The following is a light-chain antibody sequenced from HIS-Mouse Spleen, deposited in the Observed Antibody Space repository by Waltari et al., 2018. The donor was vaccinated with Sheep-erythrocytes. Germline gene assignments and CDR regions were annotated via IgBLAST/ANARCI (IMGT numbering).Light chain of an antibody. CDR3: YSTDSSGNHWV. Sequence: SYELTQPPSVSVSPGQTARITCSGDALPTQYAYWYQQKSGQAPVLVIYEDSKRPSGIPEGFSGSTSGTMATLTISGAQVEDEADYYCYSTDSSGNHWVFGGGTKLTVL. J-gene: IGLJ3*02. CDR2: EDS. CDR1: ALPTQY. V-gene: IGLV3-10*01.